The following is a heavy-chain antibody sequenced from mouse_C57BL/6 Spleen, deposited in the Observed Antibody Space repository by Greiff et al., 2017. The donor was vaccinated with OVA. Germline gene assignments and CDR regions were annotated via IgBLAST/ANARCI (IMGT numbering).Heavy chain of an antibody. CDR1: GFSLSTFGMG. J-gene: IGHJ4*01. D-gene: IGHD2-4*01. CDR2: IWWDDDK. Sequence: QVQLKESGPGILQPSQTLSLTCSFSGFSLSTFGMGVGWIRQPSGKGLEWLAHIWWDDDKYYNPALKSRLTISKDTSKNQVFLKSAHVDTADTATYYCARLYYDWRNYAMDYWGQGTSVTVSS. CDR3: ARLYYDWRNYAMDY. V-gene: IGHV8-8*01.